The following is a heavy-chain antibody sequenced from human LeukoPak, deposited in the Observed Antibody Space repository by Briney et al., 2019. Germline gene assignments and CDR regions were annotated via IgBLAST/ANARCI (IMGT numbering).Heavy chain of an antibody. J-gene: IGHJ6*02. D-gene: IGHD3-3*01. CDR1: GYTFTSYY. CDR2: INPNSGGT. Sequence: ASVKVSCKASGYTFTSYYMHWVRQAPGQGLEWMGWINPNSGGTNYAQKFQGRVTMTRDTSISTAYMELSRLRSDDTAVYYCASSRFLEWLLYDYYYYGMDVWGQGTTVTVSS. CDR3: ASSRFLEWLLYDYYYYGMDV. V-gene: IGHV1-2*02.